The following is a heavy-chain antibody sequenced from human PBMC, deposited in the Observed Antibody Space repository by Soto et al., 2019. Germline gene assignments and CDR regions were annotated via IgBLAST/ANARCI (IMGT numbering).Heavy chain of an antibody. J-gene: IGHJ4*02. Sequence: PSETLSLTCAVSGGSISSGGYSWSWIRQPPGKGLEWIGYMYHSGSTYYNPSLKSRVTISVDTSKNQFSLKLSSVTAADTAVYYCAGGHLEHYWGQGTLVTVSS. CDR1: GGSISSGGYS. CDR3: AGGHLEHY. CDR2: MYHSGST. V-gene: IGHV4-30-2*02. D-gene: IGHD1-1*01.